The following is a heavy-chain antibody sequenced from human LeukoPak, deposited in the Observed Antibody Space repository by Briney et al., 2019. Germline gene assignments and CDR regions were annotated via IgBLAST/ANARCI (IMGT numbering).Heavy chain of an antibody. D-gene: IGHD2-2*01. CDR3: ARGNIVVVPAPAKNYYYYMDV. CDR1: GFTFSSYS. V-gene: IGHV3-48*01. Sequence: GGSLRLSCAASGFTFSSYSMNWVRQAPGKVLEWVSYISSSSSTIYYADSVKGRFTISRDNAKNSLYLQMNSLRAEDTAVYYCARGNIVVVPAPAKNYYYYMDVWGKGTTVTVSS. J-gene: IGHJ6*03. CDR2: ISSSSSTI.